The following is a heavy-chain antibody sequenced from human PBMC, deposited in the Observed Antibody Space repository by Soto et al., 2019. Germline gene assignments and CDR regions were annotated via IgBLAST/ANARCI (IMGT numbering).Heavy chain of an antibody. J-gene: IGHJ6*02. V-gene: IGHV4-61*01. CDR2: IYYSGTT. Sequence: PSETLSLTCTGGFVSSDSHYWSWIRQPPGKGPEWIGYIYYSGTTYYNASLNSRVTISVDTSKNRFSLKLRSVTAADTAVYYCARVTHHYNYAMDVWGQGTTVTVSS. CDR1: GFVSSDSHY. CDR3: ARVTHHYNYAMDV.